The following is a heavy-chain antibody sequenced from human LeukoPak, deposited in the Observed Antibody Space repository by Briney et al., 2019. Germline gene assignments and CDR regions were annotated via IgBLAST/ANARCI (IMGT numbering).Heavy chain of an antibody. J-gene: IGHJ2*01. Sequence: SSETLSLTCTVSGGSVSSGGYYWSWIRQPPGKGLEWIGYIYHSGSTYYNPSLKSRVTISVDRSKNQFSLKLSSVTAADTAVYYCARDRRDRGSQTWYFDLWGRGTLVTVSS. CDR3: ARDRRDRGSQTWYFDL. CDR1: GGSVSSGGYY. CDR2: IYHSGST. V-gene: IGHV4-30-2*01. D-gene: IGHD3-10*01.